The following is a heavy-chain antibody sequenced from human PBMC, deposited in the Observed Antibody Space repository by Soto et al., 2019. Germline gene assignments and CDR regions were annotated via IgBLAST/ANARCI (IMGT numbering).Heavy chain of an antibody. CDR2: IYHSGST. D-gene: IGHD2-15*01. V-gene: IGHV4-4*02. CDR3: ASGYCSGGSCYSFAFDI. Sequence: QVQLQESGPGLVKPSGTLSLTCAVSSGSISSSNWWSWVRQPPGKGVEGVGEIYHSGSTNYNPSLKSRVTISVDKSKNQFSLKLSSVTAADTAVYYCASGYCSGGSCYSFAFDIWGQGTMVTVSS. J-gene: IGHJ3*02. CDR1: SGSISSSNW.